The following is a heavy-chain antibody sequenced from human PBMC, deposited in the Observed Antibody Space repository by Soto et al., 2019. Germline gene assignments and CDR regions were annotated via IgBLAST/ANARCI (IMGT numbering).Heavy chain of an antibody. V-gene: IGHV1-69*13. D-gene: IGHD5-18*01. J-gene: IGHJ6*02. CDR1: GGTFSSYA. Sequence: SVKVSCKASGGTFSSYAISWVRQAPGQGLEWMGGIIPIFGTANYAQKFQGRVTTTADESTSTAYMELSSLRSEDTAVYYCARAVDTAMVPPQSYYYYGMDVWRQGTTVTVSS. CDR3: ARAVDTAMVPPQSYYYYGMDV. CDR2: IIPIFGTA.